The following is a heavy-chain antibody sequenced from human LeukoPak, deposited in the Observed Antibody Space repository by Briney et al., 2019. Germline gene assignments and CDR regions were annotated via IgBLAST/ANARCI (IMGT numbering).Heavy chain of an antibody. D-gene: IGHD6-6*01. Sequence: GESLKISCKCSGYSVSNYWIQWVRQMPGKGLEWMGVIFPDDSNTRYSPSFQGQVTISVDKSITTAYLHWSSLKASDTAMYFCARHISRSSTSSHFDSWGQGTLVTISS. CDR1: GYSVSNYW. CDR3: ARHISRSSTSSHFDS. V-gene: IGHV5-51*01. J-gene: IGHJ4*02. CDR2: IFPDDSNT.